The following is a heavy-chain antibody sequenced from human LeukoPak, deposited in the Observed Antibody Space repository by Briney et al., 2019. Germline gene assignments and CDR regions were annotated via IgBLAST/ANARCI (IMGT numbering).Heavy chain of an antibody. D-gene: IGHD5-18*01. CDR2: ISYDGSNK. J-gene: IGHJ4*02. CDR3: AKDYGPDTEGYFDY. V-gene: IGHV3-30*18. CDR1: EFTFSSYG. Sequence: GGSLRLSCAASEFTFSSYGMHWVRQAPGKGLEWVAVISYDGSNKYYADSVRGRFTISRDNAKNSLYLQMNSLRAEDTALYYCAKDYGPDTEGYFDYWGQGTLVTVSS.